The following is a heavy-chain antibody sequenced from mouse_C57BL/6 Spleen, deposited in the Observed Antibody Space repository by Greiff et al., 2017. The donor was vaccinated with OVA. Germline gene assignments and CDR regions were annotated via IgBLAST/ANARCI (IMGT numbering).Heavy chain of an antibody. V-gene: IGHV1-22*01. Sequence: VQLQQSGPELVKPGASVKMSCKASGYTFTDYNMHWVKQSHGKSLEWIGYINPNNGGTSYNQKFKGKATLTVNKSSSTAYMELRSLTSEDSAVYYCARSAFDGYFSFAYWGQGTLVTVSA. CDR2: INPNNGGT. CDR3: ARSAFDGYFSFAY. CDR1: GYTFTDYN. J-gene: IGHJ3*01. D-gene: IGHD2-3*01.